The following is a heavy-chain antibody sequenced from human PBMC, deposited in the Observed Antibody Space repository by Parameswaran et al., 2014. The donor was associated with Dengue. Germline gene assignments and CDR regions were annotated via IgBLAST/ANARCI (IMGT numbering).Heavy chain of an antibody. Sequence: WIRQPPGKGLEWVSGISWNSGSIAYADSVKGRFTISRDNAKNSLYLQMNSLRAEDTALYYCAKDMGSGGWALEYWGQGTLGTVSS. CDR3: AKDMGSGGWALEY. CDR2: ISWNSGSI. J-gene: IGHJ4*02. D-gene: IGHD6-19*01. V-gene: IGHV3-9*01.